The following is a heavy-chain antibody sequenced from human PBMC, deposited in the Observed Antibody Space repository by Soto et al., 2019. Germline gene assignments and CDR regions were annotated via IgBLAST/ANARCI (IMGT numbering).Heavy chain of an antibody. CDR1: GGTISSGYYY. D-gene: IGHD5-12*01. CDR3: ARASLQLYSYGMDV. Sequence: PSEPLSLTCTVSGGTISSGYYYWSWSRQPPGTGLEWIGYIYYSGSTYYTQSLKSRVPISVETSKNQFSLKLSSVTAADTAVYYCARASLQLYSYGMDVWGQGATVTVSS. V-gene: IGHV4-30-4*01. J-gene: IGHJ6*02. CDR2: IYYSGST.